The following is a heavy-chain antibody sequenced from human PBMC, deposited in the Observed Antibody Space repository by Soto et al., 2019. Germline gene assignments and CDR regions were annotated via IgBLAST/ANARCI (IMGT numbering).Heavy chain of an antibody. Sequence: QVQLVQSGAEVKKPGSSVKVSCKASGGTFSSYAISWVRQAPGQGIEWMGGIIPIFGTANYAQKFQGRVTITADESTSTAYMELSSLRSDDTAVYYCARGYWRNYYDSSGYYYFDYWGQGTLVTVSS. V-gene: IGHV1-69*01. CDR3: ARGYWRNYYDSSGYYYFDY. J-gene: IGHJ4*02. CDR2: IIPIFGTA. D-gene: IGHD3-22*01. CDR1: GGTFSSYA.